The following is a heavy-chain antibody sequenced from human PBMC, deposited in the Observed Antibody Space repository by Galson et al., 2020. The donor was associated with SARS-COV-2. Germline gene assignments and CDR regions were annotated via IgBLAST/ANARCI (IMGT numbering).Heavy chain of an antibody. CDR2: VRFSGGST. Sequence: GEYLKISCAASGFTFSEYAMSWVRQTPGKGLEWVSGVRFSGGSTYYTDSVKGRFTISRDNSKNVVYLQMNSLRVDDTGVYYCVKERSFQLPTVVNWFDPWGQGTPGTGSS. J-gene: IGHJ5*01. CDR3: VKERSFQLPTVVNWFDP. V-gene: IGHV3-23*01. D-gene: IGHD2-15*01. CDR1: GFTFSEYA.